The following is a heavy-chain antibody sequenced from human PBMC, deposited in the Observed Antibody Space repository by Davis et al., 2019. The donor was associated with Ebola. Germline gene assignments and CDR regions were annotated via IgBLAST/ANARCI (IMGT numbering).Heavy chain of an antibody. V-gene: IGHV3-21*01. CDR1: GFTFNNAW. D-gene: IGHD2-2*02. CDR2: ISSSGSYI. CDR3: ARDLYLGSWNYYGMDV. Sequence: GGSLRLSCAASGFTFNNAWMSWVRQAPGKGLEWVSSISSSGSYIYYADSVKGRCTISRDNAKNLLYLQMNSLRAEDTAVYYCARDLYLGSWNYYGMDVWGQGTTVTVSS. J-gene: IGHJ6*02.